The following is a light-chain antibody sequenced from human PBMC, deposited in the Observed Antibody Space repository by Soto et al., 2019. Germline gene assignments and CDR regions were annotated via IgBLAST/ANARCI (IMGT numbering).Light chain of an antibody. V-gene: IGKV1-5*01. CDR3: QQYNTYAT. J-gene: IGKJ5*01. CDR1: QSISSW. Sequence: DIQMTKKPSTLSASVGDRVTITCRASQSISSWLAWYQQKPGKAPKLLIYDASTLKTGVPSRFSGSGSGSEFNFTITGLQPDDFATYLCQQYNTYATFGQGTRPEIK. CDR2: DAS.